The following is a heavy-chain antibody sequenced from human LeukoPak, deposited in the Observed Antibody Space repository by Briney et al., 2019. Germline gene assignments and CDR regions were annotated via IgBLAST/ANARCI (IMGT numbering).Heavy chain of an antibody. D-gene: IGHD3-3*01. CDR1: GYTFTGYY. CDR2: INPNSGGT. Sequence: ASVKVPCKASGYTFTGYYMHWVRQAPGQGLEWMGWINPNSGGTNYAQKFQGRVTMTRDTSISTAYMELSRLRSDDTAVYYCAREIYDSVINYYYYVDVWGKGTTVTVSS. J-gene: IGHJ6*03. V-gene: IGHV1-2*02. CDR3: AREIYDSVINYYYYVDV.